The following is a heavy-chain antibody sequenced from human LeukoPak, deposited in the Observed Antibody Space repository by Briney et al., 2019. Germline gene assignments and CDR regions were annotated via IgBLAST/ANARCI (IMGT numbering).Heavy chain of an antibody. CDR3: AKDRDY. CDR1: GFTFSSYS. Sequence: GGSLRLSCAASGFTFSSYSMNWVRQAPGKGLEWVSAISESGDATYYVDSVRGRFIISRDHSKNTLYLQMNRLRVDDTAIYYCAKDRDYWGQGTLVTVSS. J-gene: IGHJ4*02. CDR2: ISESGDAT. V-gene: IGHV3-23*01.